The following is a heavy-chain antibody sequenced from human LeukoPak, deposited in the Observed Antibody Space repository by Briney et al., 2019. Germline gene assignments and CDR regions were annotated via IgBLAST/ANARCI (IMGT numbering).Heavy chain of an antibody. CDR2: TYYRSKWSS. Sequence: SQTLSLTCAISGYSVSSKSAAWNWIRQSPSRGLDWLGRTYYRSKWSSGYAESVKSRLTVSPDTSKNQFSLQLRSVTPEDTAVYYCVRDDGIGLDAFDVWSPGTMVTVSS. CDR1: GYSVSSKSAA. CDR3: VRDDGIGLDAFDV. V-gene: IGHV6-1*01. D-gene: IGHD1-14*01. J-gene: IGHJ3*01.